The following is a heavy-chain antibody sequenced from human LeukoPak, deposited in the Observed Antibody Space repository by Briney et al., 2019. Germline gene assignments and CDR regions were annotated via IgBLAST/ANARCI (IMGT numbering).Heavy chain of an antibody. Sequence: PETLSLTCTVSGGSISSYYWSWIRQPPGKGLEWIGYIYYSGSTNYNPSLKSRVTISVDTSKNQFSLKLSSVTAADTAVYYCARLYYDILTGSAMSAWFNPWGQGTLVTVSS. CDR1: GGSISSYY. V-gene: IGHV4-59*01. CDR3: ARLYYDILTGSAMSAWFNP. CDR2: IYYSGST. D-gene: IGHD3-9*01. J-gene: IGHJ5*02.